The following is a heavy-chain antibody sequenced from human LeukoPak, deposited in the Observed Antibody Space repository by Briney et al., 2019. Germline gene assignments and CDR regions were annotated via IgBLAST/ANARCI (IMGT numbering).Heavy chain of an antibody. CDR3: ARPYYDFWSGHDAFDI. D-gene: IGHD3-3*01. CDR1: GYTFTGYY. V-gene: IGHV1-2*02. J-gene: IGHJ3*02. CDR2: INPNSGGT. Sequence: ASVTVSCKASGYTFTGYYMHWVRQAPGQGLESMGWINPNSGGTNYAQKFQGRVTMTRDTSISTAYMELSRLRSDDTAVYYCARPYYDFWSGHDAFDIWGQGTMVTVSS.